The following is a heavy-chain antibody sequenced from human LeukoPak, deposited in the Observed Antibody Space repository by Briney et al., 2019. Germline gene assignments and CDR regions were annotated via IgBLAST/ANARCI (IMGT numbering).Heavy chain of an antibody. CDR2: IIPIFGKA. J-gene: IGHJ6*02. Sequence: AASVKVSCKASGGTFSSYAISWVRQAPGQGLEWMGRIIPIFGKANYAQKFQGRVTITADKSTSTAYMELSSLRSEDTAVYYCARDRNSYGARYYYYGMDVWGQGTTVTVSS. CDR3: ARDRNSYGARYYYYGMDV. D-gene: IGHD5-18*01. CDR1: GGTFSSYA. V-gene: IGHV1-69*04.